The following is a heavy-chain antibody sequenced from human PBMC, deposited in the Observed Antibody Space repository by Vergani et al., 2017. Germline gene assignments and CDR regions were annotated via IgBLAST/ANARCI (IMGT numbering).Heavy chain of an antibody. Sequence: QVQLVESGGGVVQPGRSLRLSCAASGFTFSSYGMHWVRQAPGKGLEWVAVIWYDGSNKYYADSVKGRFTISRDNSKNTLYLQMNSLRSDDTAVYYCARDEVVIAHNWFDPWGQGTLVTVSS. CDR1: GFTFSSYG. CDR3: ARDEVVIAHNWFDP. J-gene: IGHJ5*02. V-gene: IGHV3-33*01. D-gene: IGHD3-22*01. CDR2: IWYDGSNK.